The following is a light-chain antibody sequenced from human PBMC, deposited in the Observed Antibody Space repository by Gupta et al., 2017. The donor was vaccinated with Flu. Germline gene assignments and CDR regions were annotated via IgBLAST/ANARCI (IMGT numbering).Light chain of an antibody. V-gene: IGKV3-11*01. CDR1: QTVYSY. J-gene: IGKJ2*01. CDR2: DAS. Sequence: GARATLSCRASQTVYSYLAWYQQKSGQAPRLLIYDASLRANGIPARIRGSGSETEFTLTNSRLEPEVSAVYYCTQPSYWPGHFGQGTKQE. CDR3: TQPSYWPGH.